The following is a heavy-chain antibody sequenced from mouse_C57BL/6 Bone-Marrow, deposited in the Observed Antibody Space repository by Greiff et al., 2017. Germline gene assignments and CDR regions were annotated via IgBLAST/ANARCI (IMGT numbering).Heavy chain of an antibody. CDR3: ASLPYYGSSYGY. V-gene: IGHV1-39*01. CDR2: INPNYGTT. CDR1: GYSFTDYN. D-gene: IGHD1-1*01. Sequence: EVHLVESGPELVKPGASVKISCKASGYSFTDYNMNWVKQSNGKSLEWIGVINPNYGTTSYNQKFKGKATLTVDQSSSTAYMQLNSLTSEDSAVYYCASLPYYGSSYGYWGQGTTLTVSS. J-gene: IGHJ2*01.